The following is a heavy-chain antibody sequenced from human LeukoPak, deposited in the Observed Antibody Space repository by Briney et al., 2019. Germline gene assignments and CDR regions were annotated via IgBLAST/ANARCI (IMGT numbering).Heavy chain of an antibody. Sequence: SVKVSCKASGGTFSSYAISWVRQAPGQGLEWMGRIIPIRGIANYAQKFQGRVTITADKSTSTAYLELSSLRSEDTAVHYCARGGLTVLEYYFDYCRQAPLATVSS. J-gene: IGHJ4*02. V-gene: IGHV1-69*04. CDR3: ARGGLTVLEYYFDY. D-gene: IGHD1-1*01. CDR2: IIPIRGIA. CDR1: GGTFSSYA.